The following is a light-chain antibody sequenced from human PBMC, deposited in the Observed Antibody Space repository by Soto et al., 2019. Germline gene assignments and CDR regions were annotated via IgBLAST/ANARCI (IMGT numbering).Light chain of an antibody. CDR3: AAWDDSLSGPV. J-gene: IGLJ2*01. CDR2: RNN. CDR1: SSNIGSNY. V-gene: IGLV1-47*01. Sequence: QSVLTQPPSASGTPGQRVTISCSGSSSNIGSNYVYWYQQLPGTAPKLLIYRNNQRPSGVPDRFSGSKSGTSAALAISGLRSEDEAAYYCAAWDDSLSGPVFGGGTTLTVL.